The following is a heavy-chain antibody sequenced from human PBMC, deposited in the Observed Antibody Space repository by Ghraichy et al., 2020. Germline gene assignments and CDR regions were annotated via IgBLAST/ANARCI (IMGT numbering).Heavy chain of an antibody. CDR2: IKQDGSEK. Sequence: GGSLRLSCAASGFTFSTYWMNWVRQAPGKGLEWVAIIKQDGSEKYYVDSLKGRFTISRDNAKRSLYLQMSSLRAEDTAVYYCAWGAGFLAGNWGQGTLVIVSS. D-gene: IGHD2/OR15-2a*01. J-gene: IGHJ4*02. V-gene: IGHV3-7*03. CDR3: AWGAGFLAGN. CDR1: GFTFSTYW.